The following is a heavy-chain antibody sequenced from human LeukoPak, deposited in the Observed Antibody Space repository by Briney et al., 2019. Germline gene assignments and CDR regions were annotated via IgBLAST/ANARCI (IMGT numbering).Heavy chain of an antibody. V-gene: IGHV3-7*01. CDR1: GFTFSSYS. CDR2: IKQDGSEK. CDR3: ASAVGGNPNYYFDY. D-gene: IGHD4-23*01. Sequence: PGGSLRLSCAASGFTFSSYSMSWVRQAPGKGLEWVANIKQDGSEKCYVDSVKGRFTISRDNAKNSLYLQMNSLRAEDTAVYYCASAVGGNPNYYFDYWGQGTLVTVSS. J-gene: IGHJ4*02.